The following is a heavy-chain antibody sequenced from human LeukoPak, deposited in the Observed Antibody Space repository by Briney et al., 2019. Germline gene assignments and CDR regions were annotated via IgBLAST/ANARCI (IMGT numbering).Heavy chain of an antibody. Sequence: GGSLRLSCAASGFTFSSYAMSWVRQAPGKGLEWVSAISNYGGTTLYADSVRGRFIISRDNSKNTLYLQMSSLRAEDTAVYYCCPVREQQHPAPFDYWGQGTLVTVSS. CDR2: ISNYGGTT. D-gene: IGHD6-13*01. CDR3: CPVREQQHPAPFDY. V-gene: IGHV3-23*01. J-gene: IGHJ4*02. CDR1: GFTFSSYA.